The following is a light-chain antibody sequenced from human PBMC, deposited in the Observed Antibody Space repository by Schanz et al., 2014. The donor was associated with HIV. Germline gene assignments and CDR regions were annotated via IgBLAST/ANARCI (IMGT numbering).Light chain of an antibody. J-gene: IGKJ2*01. CDR3: QQYGSSPYT. CDR1: QSIASY. V-gene: IGKV3D-20*01. Sequence: EIVLTQSPATLSLSPGERATLSCRASQSIASYLAWYQARPGLAPRLLIYDASSRATGIPDRFSGSGSGTDFTLTISRLEPEDFAVYYCQQYGSSPYTFGQGTKLEIK. CDR2: DAS.